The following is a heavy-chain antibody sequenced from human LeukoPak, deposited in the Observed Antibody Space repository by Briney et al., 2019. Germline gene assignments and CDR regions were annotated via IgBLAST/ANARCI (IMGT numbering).Heavy chain of an antibody. V-gene: IGHV5-10-1*01. J-gene: IGHJ5*02. CDR2: IAPSDSYT. Sequence: GASLQISCKGSGYSFPSYWITWVRQVPGKGLEWMGRIAPSDSYTNYNPSFEGHVTMSVEKSITTVYLQWSSLKASDTAMYYCVRQPPGVYDTTQNWFDPWGQGTLVTVSS. CDR1: GYSFPSYW. CDR3: VRQPPGVYDTTQNWFDP. D-gene: IGHD3-22*01.